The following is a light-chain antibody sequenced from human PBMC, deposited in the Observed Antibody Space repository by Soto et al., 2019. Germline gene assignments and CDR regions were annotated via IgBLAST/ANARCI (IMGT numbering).Light chain of an antibody. CDR3: QSYDTTLSGRV. Sequence: QSVLAQPPSVSGAPGQRVSISCAGTSSNIGAGYDVHWYQQFPGTAPKLLMSSNNNRPPGVPDRFSGSKSGTSASLAITGLQAEDEDDYYCQSYDTTLSGRVFGGGTKLTVL. CDR1: SSNIGAGYD. CDR2: SNN. V-gene: IGLV1-40*01. J-gene: IGLJ3*02.